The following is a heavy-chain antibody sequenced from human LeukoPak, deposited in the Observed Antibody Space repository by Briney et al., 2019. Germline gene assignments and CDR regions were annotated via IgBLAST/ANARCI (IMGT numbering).Heavy chain of an antibody. V-gene: IGHV1-46*01. CDR1: GYTFIDYY. Sequence: ASVKVSCKASGYTFIDYYMHWVRQAPGEGLEWMGIINPRGGSTIYAQDFQGRVTLTRDTSTSTVYTELSSLRSEDTAVYYCARRYYDNSGHSYGYYFDYWGQGTLVTVSS. D-gene: IGHD3-22*01. CDR3: ARRYYDNSGHSYGYYFDY. CDR2: INPRGGST. J-gene: IGHJ4*02.